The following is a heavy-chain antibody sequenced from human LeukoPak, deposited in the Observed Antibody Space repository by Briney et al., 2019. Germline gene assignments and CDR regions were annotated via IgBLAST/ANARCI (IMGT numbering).Heavy chain of an antibody. CDR1: GFTVSSNY. J-gene: IGHJ4*02. Sequence: PGGSLRLSCAASGFTVSSNYMNWVRQAPGKGLEWVSVLYSGGSTYYADSVKGRFTISRDNSKNTLYLQVDSLRVEDTAVYYCARDDSSGYYRFRFWGQGTLVTVSS. D-gene: IGHD3-22*01. V-gene: IGHV3-53*01. CDR2: LYSGGST. CDR3: ARDDSSGYYRFRF.